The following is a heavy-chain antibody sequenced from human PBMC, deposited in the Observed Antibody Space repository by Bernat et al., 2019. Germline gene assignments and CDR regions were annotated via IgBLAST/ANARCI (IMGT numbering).Heavy chain of an antibody. CDR3: ARIGYSSSSIDY. V-gene: IGHV3-7*03. J-gene: IGHJ4*02. Sequence: EVQLVESGGGLVQPGWSLRLSCAASGFTFSNYWMSWVRQAPGKGLEWVANIKEDGSEKHYVDSLKGRFTMSRDNAKNSLYLQMTSLRAEDTAVYYCARIGYSSSSIDYWGQGTLVTVSS. CDR2: IKEDGSEK. CDR1: GFTFSNYW. D-gene: IGHD6-6*01.